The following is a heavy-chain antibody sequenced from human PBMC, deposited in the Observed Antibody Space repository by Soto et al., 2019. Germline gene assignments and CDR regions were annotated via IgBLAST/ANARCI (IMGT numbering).Heavy chain of an antibody. CDR1: GGSISSGGYY. V-gene: IGHV4-31*03. CDR2: IYYSGST. Sequence: SETLSLTCTVSGGSISSGGYYWSWIRQHPGKGLEWIGYIYYSGSTYYNPSLKGRVTISVDTSKNQFSLKLSSVTAADTAVYYCAYGSGSTDYYYYGMDVWGQGTTVTVSS. D-gene: IGHD3-10*01. CDR3: AYGSGSTDYYYYGMDV. J-gene: IGHJ6*02.